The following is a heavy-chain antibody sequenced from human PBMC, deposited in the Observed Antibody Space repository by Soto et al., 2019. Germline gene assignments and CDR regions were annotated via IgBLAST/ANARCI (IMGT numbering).Heavy chain of an antibody. CDR3: ARERVVVVPAAMRLNHDAFDI. J-gene: IGHJ3*02. CDR2: IYYSGST. CDR1: GGSISSGGYY. D-gene: IGHD2-2*01. V-gene: IGHV4-31*03. Sequence: SETLSLTCTVSGGSISSGGYYWSWIRQHPGKGLEWIGYIYYSGSTYYNPSLKSRVTISVDTSKNQFSLKLSSVTAADTAVYYCARERVVVVPAAMRLNHDAFDIWGQGTMVTVS.